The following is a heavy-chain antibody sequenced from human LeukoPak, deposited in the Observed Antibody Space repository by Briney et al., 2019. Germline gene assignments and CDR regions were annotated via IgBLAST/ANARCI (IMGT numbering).Heavy chain of an antibody. Sequence: GGSLRLSCAASGFTFSSYAMSWVRQAPGKGLEWVSAISGGGSTYYADSVKGRFTISRDNSKNTLYLQMNSLRAEDTAVYYGARYSSGWYCLDYWGQGTLVTVSS. V-gene: IGHV3-23*01. J-gene: IGHJ4*02. CDR1: GFTFSSYA. CDR3: ARYSSGWYCLDY. D-gene: IGHD6-19*01. CDR2: ISGGGST.